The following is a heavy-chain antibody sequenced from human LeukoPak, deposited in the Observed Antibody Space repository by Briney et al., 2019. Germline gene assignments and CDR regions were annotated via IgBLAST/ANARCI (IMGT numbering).Heavy chain of an antibody. CDR3: ARDIGDYPKPDYYYYGMDV. CDR1: GFTFSSYS. Sequence: PGGSLRLSCAASGFTFSSYSMNWVRQAPGKGLAWVSSISSSSSYIYYADSVKGRFTISRDNAKNSLYLQMNSLRAEDTAVYYCARDIGDYPKPDYYYYGMDVWGQGTTVTVSS. CDR2: ISSSSSYI. D-gene: IGHD4-17*01. J-gene: IGHJ6*02. V-gene: IGHV3-21*01.